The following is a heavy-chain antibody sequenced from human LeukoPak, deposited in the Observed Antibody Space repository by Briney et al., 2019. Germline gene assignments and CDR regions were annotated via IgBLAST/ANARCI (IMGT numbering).Heavy chain of an antibody. V-gene: IGHV3-7*01. CDR2: IDQGGTEK. D-gene: IGHD2-2*01. CDR3: ARDGPPAGLYFDN. CDR1: GFSFNTFW. J-gene: IGHJ4*02. Sequence: GGSLRLSCAASGFSFNTFWMNWVRQAPGKGLERVATIDQGGTEKYYVDSVKGRFTISRDNAHSSLYLQMYTLRPEDTAVYYCARDGPPAGLYFDNWGQGTLVTVSS.